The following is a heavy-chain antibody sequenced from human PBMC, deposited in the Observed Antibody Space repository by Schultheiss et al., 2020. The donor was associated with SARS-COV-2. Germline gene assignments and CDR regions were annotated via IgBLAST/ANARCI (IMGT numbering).Heavy chain of an antibody. Sequence: GGSLRLSCSASGFTFSSYGMHWVRQAPGKGLEWVAVIWYDGSNKYYADSVKGRFTISRDNSKNTLYLQMNSLRAEDTAVYYCAKDQYSGIPCGMDVWGQGTTVTVSS. CDR1: GFTFSSYG. J-gene: IGHJ6*02. D-gene: IGHD1-26*01. CDR3: AKDQYSGIPCGMDV. CDR2: IWYDGSNK. V-gene: IGHV3-33*06.